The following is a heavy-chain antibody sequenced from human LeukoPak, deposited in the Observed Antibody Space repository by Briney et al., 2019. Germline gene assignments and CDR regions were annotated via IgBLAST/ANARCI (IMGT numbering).Heavy chain of an antibody. J-gene: IGHJ4*02. V-gene: IGHV3-48*04. Sequence: GGSLRLSCAASGFTFSSYSMNWVRQAPGKGLEWVSYISSSSSTIYYADSVKGRFTISRDNAKNSLYLQMNSLGAEDTAVYYCARGGYYGSGNPFDYWGQGTLVTVSS. CDR3: ARGGYYGSGNPFDY. CDR2: ISSSSSTI. D-gene: IGHD3-10*01. CDR1: GFTFSSYS.